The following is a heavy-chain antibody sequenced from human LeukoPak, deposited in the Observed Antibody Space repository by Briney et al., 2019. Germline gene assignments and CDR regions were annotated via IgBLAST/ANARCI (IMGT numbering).Heavy chain of an antibody. V-gene: IGHV4-34*01. D-gene: IGHD6-19*01. CDR3: ARRLPSGWYVGYFDY. J-gene: IGHJ4*02. CDR1: GGSFSGYY. Sequence: SETLSLTCAVYGGSFSGYYWSWIRQPPGKGLEWIGEINHSGSTNYNPSLKSRVTISVDTSKKQFSLKLSSVTAADTAVYYCARRLPSGWYVGYFDYWGQGTLVTVSS. CDR2: INHSGST.